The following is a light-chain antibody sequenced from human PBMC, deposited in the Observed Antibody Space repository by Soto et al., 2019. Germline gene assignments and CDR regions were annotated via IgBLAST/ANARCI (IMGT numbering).Light chain of an antibody. CDR2: EVS. Sequence: QSALTQPASVSGSLVQSITISCTGTSSDFGGYKYVSWYQQYPGKAPKLIIYEVSDRPSGVSNRFSGSKSGNTASLTISGLQAEDEADYHCSSYTSSSTLVFGGGTKLTVL. J-gene: IGLJ3*02. CDR3: SSYTSSSTLV. V-gene: IGLV2-14*01. CDR1: SSDFGGYKY.